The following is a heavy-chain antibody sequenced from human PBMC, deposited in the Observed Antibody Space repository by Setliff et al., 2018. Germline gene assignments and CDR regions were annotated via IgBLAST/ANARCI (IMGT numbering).Heavy chain of an antibody. V-gene: IGHV4-39*07. CDR3: AGGNYGSRGRSYYYYYGMDV. CDR1: GGSISSRSYY. Sequence: PSETLSLTCTVSGGSISSRSYYWGWIRQPPGKGLEWIGSIYHSGSSYYNPSLRSRVTISVDTSKNQFSLILRSVTAADTAVYYCAGGNYGSRGRSYYYYYGMDVWGQGTTVTAP. J-gene: IGHJ6*02. D-gene: IGHD1-7*01. CDR2: IYHSGSS.